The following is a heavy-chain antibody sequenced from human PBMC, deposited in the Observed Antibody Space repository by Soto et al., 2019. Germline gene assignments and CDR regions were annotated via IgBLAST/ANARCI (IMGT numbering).Heavy chain of an antibody. CDR3: ARSPYLVVGATAIVY. Sequence: QVQLVESGGGVVQPGRSLRLSCAASGFTFSSYAMHWFRQAPGKGLEWVAVISYDGTNKYYADSVKGRFTISRDNSKNTLYLQMNSLRAEDTAVYYCARSPYLVVGATAIVYWGQGTLVTVSS. CDR1: GFTFSSYA. V-gene: IGHV3-30-3*01. D-gene: IGHD1-26*01. CDR2: ISYDGTNK. J-gene: IGHJ4*02.